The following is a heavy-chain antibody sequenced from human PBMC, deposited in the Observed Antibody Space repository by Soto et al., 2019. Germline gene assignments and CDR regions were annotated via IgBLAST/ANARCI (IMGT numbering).Heavy chain of an antibody. CDR2: IYWDDDK. J-gene: IGHJ5*02. V-gene: IGHV2-5*02. CDR1: GFSLSTCGVG. D-gene: IGHD2-2*01. Sequence: SGPTLVNPTQPLTLTCTFSGFSLSTCGVGVGWIRQPPGKALEWLALIYWDDDKRYSPSLKSRLTITKDTSKNQVVLTMTNMDPVDTATYYCAHSRGQLLINWFDPWGQGTLVTVSS. CDR3: AHSRGQLLINWFDP.